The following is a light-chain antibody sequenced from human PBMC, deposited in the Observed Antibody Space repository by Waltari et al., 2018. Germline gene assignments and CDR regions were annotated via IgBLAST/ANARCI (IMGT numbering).Light chain of an antibody. V-gene: IGLV3-1*01. J-gene: IGLJ2*01. Sequence: SYEVIQPPSVSVSPGQTATITCSGDKLGGRPTSGYQQRPGQSPVLLLYKSSRRSSGVPERFSGSHSGNTATLTISGTQTVDEADYYCQAWDRDGAVFGDGTKLTVL. CDR3: QAWDRDGAV. CDR2: KSS. CDR1: KLGGRP.